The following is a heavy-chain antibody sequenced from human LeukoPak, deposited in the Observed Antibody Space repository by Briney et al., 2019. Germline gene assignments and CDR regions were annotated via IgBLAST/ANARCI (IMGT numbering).Heavy chain of an antibody. D-gene: IGHD3-10*01. CDR3: ARHGGLWFGELLKNWFDP. CDR1: GGSISSYY. Sequence: PSETLSLTCTVSGGSISSYYWSWIRQPPGKGLEWIGYIYYSGSTNYNPSLKSRVTISVDTSKNQFSLKLSSVTAADTAVYYCARHGGLWFGELLKNWFDPWGQGTLVTVSS. J-gene: IGHJ5*02. V-gene: IGHV4-59*01. CDR2: IYYSGST.